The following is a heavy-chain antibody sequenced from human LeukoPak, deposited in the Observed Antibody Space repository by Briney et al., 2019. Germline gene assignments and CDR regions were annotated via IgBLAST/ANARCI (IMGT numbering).Heavy chain of an antibody. Sequence: PGGSLRLSCAASGFTFSSYAMSWVRQAPGKGLEWVSAISGSGGSTYYADSVKGRFTITRDNSKNTLYLQMNSLRAEDTAVYYCAKDRRSGSQLSFDYWGQGTLVTVSS. D-gene: IGHD1-26*01. CDR3: AKDRRSGSQLSFDY. CDR2: ISGSGGST. CDR1: GFTFSSYA. V-gene: IGHV3-23*01. J-gene: IGHJ4*02.